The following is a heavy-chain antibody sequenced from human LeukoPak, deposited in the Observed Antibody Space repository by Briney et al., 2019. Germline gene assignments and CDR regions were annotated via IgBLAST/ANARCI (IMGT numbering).Heavy chain of an antibody. V-gene: IGHV6-1*01. Sequence: SQTLSLTFAISGDSVSINSAAWNWIRQSPSRGLEWLGRTYYRSKWYNDYAVSVKSRITINPDTSKNQFSLQLNSVTPEDTAVYYCARGVLRYFDWLLFPLGAFDIWGQGTMVTVSS. CDR2: TYYRSKWYN. CDR1: GDSVSINSAA. D-gene: IGHD3-9*01. CDR3: ARGVLRYFDWLLFPLGAFDI. J-gene: IGHJ3*02.